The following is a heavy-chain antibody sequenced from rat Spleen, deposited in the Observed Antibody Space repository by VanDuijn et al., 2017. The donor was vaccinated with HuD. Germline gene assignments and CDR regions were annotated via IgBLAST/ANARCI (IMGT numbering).Heavy chain of an antibody. J-gene: IGHJ3*01. V-gene: IGHV5-17*01. D-gene: IGHD4-3*01. CDR1: GLTFSDYA. CDR3: ARRNSGYDWFAY. Sequence: EVQLVESGGGLVQPGRSLKFSCAASGLTFSDYAMAWVRQAPTKGLEWVATIFYDGSSTYYRDSVNGRFTISRDNAKSTLYLQMDSLRSEDTATYYCARRNSGYDWFAYWGQGTLVTVSS. CDR2: IFYDGSST.